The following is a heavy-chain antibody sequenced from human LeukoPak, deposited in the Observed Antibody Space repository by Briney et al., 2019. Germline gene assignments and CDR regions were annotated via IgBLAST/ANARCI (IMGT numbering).Heavy chain of an antibody. CDR2: VRFDGANK. D-gene: IGHD6-25*01. Sequence: GGSLRLSCAASGFTFITYSMHWVRQVPGKGLEWVAFVRFDGANKFYVDSVKGRFTISRDNSKNTLHLQMNSLRAEDTAVYYGAKGVLAAYRYNYYYMDVWGKGTTVTISS. CDR3: AKGVLAAYRYNYYYMDV. J-gene: IGHJ6*03. V-gene: IGHV3-30*02. CDR1: GFTFITYS.